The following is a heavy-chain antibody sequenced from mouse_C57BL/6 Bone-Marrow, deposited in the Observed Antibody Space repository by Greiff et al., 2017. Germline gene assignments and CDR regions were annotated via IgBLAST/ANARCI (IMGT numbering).Heavy chain of an antibody. CDR3: ARRYSNYPYYAMDY. CDR1: GYTFTSYW. J-gene: IGHJ4*01. V-gene: IGHV1-64*01. Sequence: QVQLQQPGAELVKPGASVKLSCKASGYTFTSYWMHWVKQRPGQGLEWIGMIHPNSGSTNYNEKFKSKATLTVDKSSSTAYMQLSNLTSEDSAVYYSARRYSNYPYYAMDYWGQGTSVTVSS. CDR2: IHPNSGST. D-gene: IGHD2-5*01.